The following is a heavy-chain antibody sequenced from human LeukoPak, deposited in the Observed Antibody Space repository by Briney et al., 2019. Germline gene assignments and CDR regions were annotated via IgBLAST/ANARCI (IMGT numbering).Heavy chain of an antibody. D-gene: IGHD5-18*01. Sequence: ASVKLSCKASGYTFTSYYMHWVRQSPGQGLEWMGIVNPSDGSTTYAQKFQGRVTMTGDTSTSTVYMELSSLRSEDTAVYYCARVLTAMDPRGYIDYCGQGTPVTVSS. CDR2: VNPSDGST. CDR1: GYTFTSYY. CDR3: ARVLTAMDPRGYIDY. J-gene: IGHJ4*02. V-gene: IGHV1-46*01.